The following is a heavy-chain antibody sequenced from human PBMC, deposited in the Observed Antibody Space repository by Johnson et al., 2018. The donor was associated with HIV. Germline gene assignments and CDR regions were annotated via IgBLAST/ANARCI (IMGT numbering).Heavy chain of an antibody. D-gene: IGHD5-24*01. CDR3: AKDLLDGTYTGIFDT. CDR2: ISNHGGNE. J-gene: IGHJ3*02. V-gene: IGHV3-30*18. CDR1: GFSFATYA. Sequence: QVQLVESGGGVVQPGRSLRLSCAASGFSFATYAMHWVRQAPGKGLEWVAVISNHGGNEDYADSVKGRFTISRDNSKNILYRQLNSLRPEDTAIFYCAKDLLDGTYTGIFDTWGQGTVVTVSS.